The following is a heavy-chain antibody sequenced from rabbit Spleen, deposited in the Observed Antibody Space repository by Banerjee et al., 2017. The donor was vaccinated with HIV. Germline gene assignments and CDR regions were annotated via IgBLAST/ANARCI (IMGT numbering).Heavy chain of an antibody. CDR3: ARDLVTVIGWNFNL. CDR1: GVSFSSNYY. CDR2: IDSGSSGFT. D-gene: IGHD5-1*01. J-gene: IGHJ4*01. V-gene: IGHV1S40*01. Sequence: QSLEESGGGLVQPEGSLTLTCTASGVSFSSNYYMCWVRQAPGKGLEWIACIDSGSSGFTYFATWAKGRFIMSRTSSTTVTLQMTSLTAADTATYICARDLVTVIGWNFNLWGQGTLVTVS.